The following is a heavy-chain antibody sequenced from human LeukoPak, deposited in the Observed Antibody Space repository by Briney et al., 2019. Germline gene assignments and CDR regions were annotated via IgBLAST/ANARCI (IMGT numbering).Heavy chain of an antibody. D-gene: IGHD4-11*01. V-gene: IGHV4-34*01. Sequence: PSETLSLTCAVYGGSFSGYYWSWIRQPPGKGLEWIGEINHSGSTNYNPSLKSRVTIPVDTSKNQFSLKLSSVTAADTAVYYCARLQAYYYYGMDVWGQGTTVTVSS. J-gene: IGHJ6*02. CDR1: GGSFSGYY. CDR2: INHSGST. CDR3: ARLQAYYYYGMDV.